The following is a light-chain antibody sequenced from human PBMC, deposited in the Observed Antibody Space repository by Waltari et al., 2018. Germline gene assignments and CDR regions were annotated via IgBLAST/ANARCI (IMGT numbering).Light chain of an antibody. Sequence: DVQMTQSPSTLSVSVGDRVTVTCRASQSIKSWLAWYQQKPGKAPKLLIHKTSSLESGVPSRFSGSASGTEFTLTISSLQPDDFATYYCQQYDSYPGTFGQGTKVEIK. CDR3: QQYDSYPGT. CDR2: KTS. CDR1: QSIKSW. J-gene: IGKJ1*01. V-gene: IGKV1-5*03.